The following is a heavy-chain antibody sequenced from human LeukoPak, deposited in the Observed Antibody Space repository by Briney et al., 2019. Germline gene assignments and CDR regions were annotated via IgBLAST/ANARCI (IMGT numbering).Heavy chain of an antibody. J-gene: IGHJ6*03. D-gene: IGHD5-12*01. CDR3: ARHSVGGYDTYYYYYYMDV. Sequence: SETLSLTCTVSGGSIGSSSFHWGWIRQPPGKGLEWIGSIYYSGSTYYNPSLKSRVTISVDTSKNQFSLKLSSVTAADTAVYYCARHSVGGYDTYYYYYYMDVWGKGTTVTISS. CDR1: GGSIGSSSFH. CDR2: IYYSGST. V-gene: IGHV4-39*01.